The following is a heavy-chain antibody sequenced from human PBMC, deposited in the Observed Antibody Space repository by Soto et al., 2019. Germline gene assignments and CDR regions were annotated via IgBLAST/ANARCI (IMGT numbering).Heavy chain of an antibody. CDR1: GFSFITYS. Sequence: PGWSLRLSCESSGFSFITYSMHWVRQAPGKGLEWVSSIGRRSDIYYADSVKGRFTISRDNAKNSVSLQMNSLRDEDTAVYYCAREETAWPLAYGLDVWGQGTTVTVSS. D-gene: IGHD2-21*02. CDR3: AREETAWPLAYGLDV. V-gene: IGHV3-21*01. CDR2: IGRRSDI. J-gene: IGHJ6*02.